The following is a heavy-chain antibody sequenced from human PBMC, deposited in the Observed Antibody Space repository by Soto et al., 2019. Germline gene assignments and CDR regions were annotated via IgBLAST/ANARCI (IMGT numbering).Heavy chain of an antibody. D-gene: IGHD6-19*01. V-gene: IGHV4-30-2*01. CDR3: ARAGDSSGPVALGY. CDR1: GGSISSGGSS. Sequence: SETLSLTCTVSGGSISSGGSSWSWIRQPPGKGLEWIGYIYHSGSTYYNPSLKSRVTISVDRSKNQFSLKLSSVTAADTAVYYCARAGDSSGPVALGYWGQGTLVTVSS. CDR2: IYHSGST. J-gene: IGHJ4*02.